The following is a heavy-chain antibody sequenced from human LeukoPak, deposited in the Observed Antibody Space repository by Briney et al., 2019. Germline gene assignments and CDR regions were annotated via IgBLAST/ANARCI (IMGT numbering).Heavy chain of an antibody. Sequence: ASVKVSCKVSGYTLTELSMHWVRQAPGKGLEWMGGFGPEDGETIYAQKFQGGVTMTEDTSTDTAYMELSSLGSDETAVYYCARVDLLTGYYFFDYWGQGTLVTVSS. CDR1: GYTLTELS. V-gene: IGHV1-24*01. CDR3: ARVDLLTGYYFFDY. J-gene: IGHJ4*02. CDR2: FGPEDGET. D-gene: IGHD3-9*01.